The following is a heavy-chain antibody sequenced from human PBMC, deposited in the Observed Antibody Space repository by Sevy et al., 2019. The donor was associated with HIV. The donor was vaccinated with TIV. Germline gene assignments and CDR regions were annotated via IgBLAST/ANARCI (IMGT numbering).Heavy chain of an antibody. CDR1: GYTFTGYY. D-gene: IGHD6-13*01. CDR3: ATGIAAAGILYYYYYGMDV. V-gene: IGHV1-2*02. Sequence: ASVKVSCKASGYTFTGYYMHWVRQAPGQGLEWMGWINPNSGGTNYAQKFQGRVTMTRDTSISTAYMELSRLRSDDTAVYYCATGIAAAGILYYYYYGMDVWGQGTTVTVSS. CDR2: INPNSGGT. J-gene: IGHJ6*02.